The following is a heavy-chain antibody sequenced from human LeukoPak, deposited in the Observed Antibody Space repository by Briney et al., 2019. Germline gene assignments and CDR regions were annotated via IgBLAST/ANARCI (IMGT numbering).Heavy chain of an antibody. J-gene: IGHJ4*02. D-gene: IGHD6-13*01. CDR2: IKEDGSEK. Sequence: GGSLRLSCAASGFTFSNYWMSWVRQAPGKGLEGVANIKEDGSEKYYVDSVKGRVTISRDNARNSLYLQMNSLRAEDTAVYYCASGRQLGYWGQGNLVTVSS. V-gene: IGHV3-7*01. CDR1: GFTFSNYW. CDR3: ASGRQLGY.